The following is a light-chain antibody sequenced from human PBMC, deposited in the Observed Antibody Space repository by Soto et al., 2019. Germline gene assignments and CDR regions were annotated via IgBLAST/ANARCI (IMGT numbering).Light chain of an antibody. CDR3: QQYASSPRT. CDR1: QSISSSY. Sequence: EIVLTQSPATLSLSPGERATLSCRASQSISSSYLAWYQQKPGQAPRLLIYDASTRATGIPDRFSGSGSGTDFTLTISRLEPEDLAVYYCQQYASSPRTFGQGTKVDI. V-gene: IGKV3-20*01. CDR2: DAS. J-gene: IGKJ1*01.